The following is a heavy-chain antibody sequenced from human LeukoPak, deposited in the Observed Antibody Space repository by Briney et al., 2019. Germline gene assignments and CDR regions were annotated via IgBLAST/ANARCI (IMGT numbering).Heavy chain of an antibody. V-gene: IGHV3-21*01. CDR1: GFTFSSYS. CDR3: ARDFPLCFGELTPLDY. CDR2: ISSSSSYI. J-gene: IGHJ4*02. D-gene: IGHD3-10*01. Sequence: GGSLRLSCAASGFTFSSYSMNWVRQAPGEGLEWVSSISSSSSYIYYADSVKGRFTISRDNAKNSLYLQMNSLRAEDTAVYYCARDFPLCFGELTPLDYWGQGTLVTVSS.